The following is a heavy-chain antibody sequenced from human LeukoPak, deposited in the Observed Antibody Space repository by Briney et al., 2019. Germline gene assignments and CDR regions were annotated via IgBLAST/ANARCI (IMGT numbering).Heavy chain of an antibody. J-gene: IGHJ4*02. D-gene: IGHD6-19*01. V-gene: IGHV3-23*01. Sequence: QPGGSLRLSCAASGFTFSSYSMNWVRQAPGKGLEWVSIISGSGGSTYYADSMKGRFTISRDNSKNTLYLQMNSLRAEDTAVYYCAQVLGQWLPHGAPDYWGQGTLVTVSS. CDR2: ISGSGGST. CDR3: AQVLGQWLPHGAPDY. CDR1: GFTFSSYS.